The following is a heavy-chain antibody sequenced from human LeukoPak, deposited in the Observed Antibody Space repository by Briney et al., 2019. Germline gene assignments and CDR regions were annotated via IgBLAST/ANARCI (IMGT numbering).Heavy chain of an antibody. Sequence: PGGSLRLSCAASGFTFSSYEMNWVRQAPGKGLEWVSYISSSGSTIYYADSVKGRFTISRDNAKNSLYLQMNSLRAEDTAVYYCARLYYYDSSGYYPNWFDPWGQGTLVTASS. J-gene: IGHJ5*02. CDR3: ARLYYYDSSGYYPNWFDP. V-gene: IGHV3-48*03. CDR1: GFTFSSYE. D-gene: IGHD3-22*01. CDR2: ISSSGSTI.